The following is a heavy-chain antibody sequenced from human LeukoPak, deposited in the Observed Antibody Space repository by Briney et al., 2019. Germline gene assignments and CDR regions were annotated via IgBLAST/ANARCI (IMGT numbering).Heavy chain of an antibody. J-gene: IGHJ3*02. CDR3: ARHLLWFGEASLDAFDI. V-gene: IGHV4-34*01. D-gene: IGHD3-10*01. Sequence: PSETLSLTCAVYGGFFSGYYWSWIRQPPGKGLEWIGEINHSGSTNYNPSLKSRVTISVDTSKNQFSLKLSSVTAADTAVYYCARHLLWFGEASLDAFDIWGQGTMVTVSS. CDR1: GGFFSGYY. CDR2: INHSGST.